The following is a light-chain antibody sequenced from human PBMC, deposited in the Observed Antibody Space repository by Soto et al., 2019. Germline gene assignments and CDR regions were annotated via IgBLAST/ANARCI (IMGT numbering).Light chain of an antibody. V-gene: IGKV3-11*01. Sequence: EIVLTQSPATLSLSPGARATLSCRASQSVSSSLAWYQQKPGQAPMLLIYDVSDRATGIAATFSGSGSGPDVSLIISSLGSEGCAVYYCQPRSNWLIFGGGTKVEIK. CDR3: QPRSNWLI. J-gene: IGKJ4*01. CDR2: DVS. CDR1: QSVSSS.